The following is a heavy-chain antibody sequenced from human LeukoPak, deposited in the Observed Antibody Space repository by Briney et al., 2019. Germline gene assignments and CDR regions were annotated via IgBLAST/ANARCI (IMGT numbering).Heavy chain of an antibody. Sequence: PSETLSLTCTVSGGSISSYYWSWIRQPPGKGLEWIGYIYYSGSTNYNPSLKSRVPIAVDTSKNQFSLTLSSVTAADTAVYYCARAGYYDILTGYYPIFDYWGQGTLVTVSS. CDR1: GGSISSYY. J-gene: IGHJ4*02. V-gene: IGHV4-59*08. CDR2: IYYSGST. D-gene: IGHD3-9*01. CDR3: ARAGYYDILTGYYPIFDY.